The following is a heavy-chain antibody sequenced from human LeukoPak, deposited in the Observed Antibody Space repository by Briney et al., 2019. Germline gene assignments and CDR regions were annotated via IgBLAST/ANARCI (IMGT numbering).Heavy chain of an antibody. V-gene: IGHV4-59*01. CDR1: GGSISSYY. D-gene: IGHD5-24*01. J-gene: IGHJ2*01. CDR3: ARDGVKSNGYTRDWYFDL. CDR2: IYYSGST. Sequence: SETLSLTCTVSGGSISSYYWSWIRQPPGKGLEWIGYIYYSGSTNYNPSLKSRVTMSVDTSKNQFSLKLSSVTAADTAVYYCARDGVKSNGYTRDWYFDLWGRGTLVTVSS.